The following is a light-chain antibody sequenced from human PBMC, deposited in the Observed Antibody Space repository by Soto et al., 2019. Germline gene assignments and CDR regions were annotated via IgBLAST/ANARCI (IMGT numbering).Light chain of an antibody. CDR2: AVR. J-gene: IGLJ3*02. Sequence: QSALTQPHSVSGSPGQSVTISCTGTNSDVGRYNSVSWYQQLPGKAPQLIISAVRQRPSGVPDRFSGSKSGNTASLTISGLQTDDEADYFCFSYTANDNWVFGGGTQLTVL. CDR3: FSYTANDNWV. CDR1: NSDVGRYNS. V-gene: IGLV2-11*01.